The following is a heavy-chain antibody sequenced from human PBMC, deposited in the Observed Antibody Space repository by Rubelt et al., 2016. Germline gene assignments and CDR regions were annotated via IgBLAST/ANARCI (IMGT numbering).Heavy chain of an antibody. Sequence: QVQLVESGGGVVQPGRSLRLSCAASGFTFSSYAMHWVRQAPGKGLEWVAVISYDGSNKYYADSVKGRFTISRDNSKNTLYLQMNSLRAEDTAVYYCAPDTSLEWWSPFDYWGQGTLVTVSS. CDR3: APDTSLEWWSPFDY. CDR1: GFTFSSYA. J-gene: IGHJ4*02. V-gene: IGHV3-30*04. CDR2: ISYDGSNK. D-gene: IGHD2-15*01.